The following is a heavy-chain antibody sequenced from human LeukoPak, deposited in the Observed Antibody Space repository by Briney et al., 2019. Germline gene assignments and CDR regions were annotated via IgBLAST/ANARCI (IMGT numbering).Heavy chain of an antibody. CDR2: INPLSGDT. CDR3: ARGDSRDY. J-gene: IGHJ4*02. V-gene: IGHV1-2*02. Sequence: ASVKVSCKASGYTFTGFHIHWVRQAPGQGLERMGWINPLSGDTNYAQEFQGRVTMTRDTSISAAYMEVRRLRSDDTAVYYCARGDSRDYWGQGTLVTVSS. CDR1: GYTFTGFH. D-gene: IGHD3/OR15-3a*01.